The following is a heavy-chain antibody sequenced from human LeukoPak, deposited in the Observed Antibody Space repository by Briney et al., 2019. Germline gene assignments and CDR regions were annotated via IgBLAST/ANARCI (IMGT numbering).Heavy chain of an antibody. CDR3: ARHTRYSSSSRAFEY. V-gene: IGHV5-51*01. D-gene: IGHD6-6*01. CDR2: IYPGDSET. Sequence: GESLKISCKGSGYSFTSYWIGWVRQMPGKGLEWMGIIYPGDSETRYSPSFQGQVTISADKSISTAYLQWSSLEASDTAMYYCARHTRYSSSSRAFEYWGQGTLVTVSS. CDR1: GYSFTSYW. J-gene: IGHJ4*02.